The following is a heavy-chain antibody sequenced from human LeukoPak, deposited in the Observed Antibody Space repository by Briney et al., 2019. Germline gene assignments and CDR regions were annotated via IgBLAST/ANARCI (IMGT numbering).Heavy chain of an antibody. D-gene: IGHD3-10*01. CDR1: GYTFTSYD. V-gene: IGHV1-8*01. CDR2: MNPNSGNT. J-gene: IGHJ4*02. CDR3: ARFPPVTYGRPPLDY. Sequence: ASVKVSCKASGYTFTSYDINWVRQATGQGLEWMGWMNPNSGNTGYAQEFQGRVTMTRNTSISTAYMELSSQRSEDAAVYYCARFPPVTYGRPPLDYWGQGTLVTVSS.